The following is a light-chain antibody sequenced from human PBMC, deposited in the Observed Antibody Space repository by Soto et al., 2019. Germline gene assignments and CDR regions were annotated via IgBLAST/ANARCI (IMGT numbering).Light chain of an antibody. J-gene: IGLJ2*01. V-gene: IGLV1-44*01. CDR2: RSS. CDR3: SSYTSSSTLVV. Sequence: QSVLTQPPSASGTPGQRITISCSGSSSNIGSHSVNWYQQLPGTAPKLLIYRSSQRPSGVPDRFSGSKSGTSASLAISGLQAEDEADYYCSSYTSSSTLVVFGGGTKLTVL. CDR1: SSNIGSHS.